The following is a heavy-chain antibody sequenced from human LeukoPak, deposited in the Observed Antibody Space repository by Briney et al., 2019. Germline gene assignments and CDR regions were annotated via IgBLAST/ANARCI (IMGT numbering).Heavy chain of an antibody. D-gene: IGHD3-10*01. CDR2: IYYSGST. CDR1: GGSISSSSYY. J-gene: IGHJ4*02. CDR3: ARSMGVHFDY. V-gene: IGHV4-39*01. Sequence: SETLSLTCTVSGGSISSSSYYWGWIRQPPGKGLEWIGSIYYSGSTYYNPSLKSRVTISVDKSKNQFSLKLSSVTAADTAVYYCARSMGVHFDYWGQGTLVTVSS.